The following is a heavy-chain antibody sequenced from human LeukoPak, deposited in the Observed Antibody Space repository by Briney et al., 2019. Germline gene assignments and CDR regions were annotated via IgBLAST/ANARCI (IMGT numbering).Heavy chain of an antibody. CDR1: GYSFTSYW. CDR2: IYPGDSDT. Sequence: GESLKISCKGSGYSFTSYWIGWVRQMPGKGLEWMGIIYPGDSDTRYSPSFQGQVTISADKSISTAYLQWSSLKASDTGMYYCARLLNYYGSGSYYNRWFDPWGQGTLVTVSS. D-gene: IGHD3-10*01. V-gene: IGHV5-51*01. CDR3: ARLLNYYGSGSYYNRWFDP. J-gene: IGHJ5*02.